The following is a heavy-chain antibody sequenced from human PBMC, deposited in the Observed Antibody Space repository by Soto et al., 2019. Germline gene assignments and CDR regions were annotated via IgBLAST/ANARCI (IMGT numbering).Heavy chain of an antibody. CDR2: IYYSGST. CDR3: ARGAAAAEGWFDP. D-gene: IGHD6-13*01. CDR1: GGSISSGGYY. J-gene: IGHJ5*02. V-gene: IGHV4-31*03. Sequence: SETLSLTCTISGGSISSGGYYWSWIRQHPGKGLEWIGYIYYSGSTYYNPSLKSRVTISVDTSKTQFSLKLSSVTAADTAVYYCARGAAAAEGWFDPWGQGTLVTVSS.